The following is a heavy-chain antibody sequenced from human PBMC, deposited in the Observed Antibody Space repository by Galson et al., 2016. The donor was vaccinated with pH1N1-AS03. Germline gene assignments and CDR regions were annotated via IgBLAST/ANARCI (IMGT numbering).Heavy chain of an antibody. CDR2: IKTKTHGGTT. Sequence: SLRLSCAASGFTFSNDWMNWDRQAPGKGLEWVGRIKTKTHGGTTDYAAPVKGRFTVSRDDSKNTLYLQMNSLKTEDTAVYYCTSIQYWGQGTLVTVSS. V-gene: IGHV3-15*01. J-gene: IGHJ4*02. D-gene: IGHD1-1*01. CDR3: TSIQY. CDR1: GFTFSNDW.